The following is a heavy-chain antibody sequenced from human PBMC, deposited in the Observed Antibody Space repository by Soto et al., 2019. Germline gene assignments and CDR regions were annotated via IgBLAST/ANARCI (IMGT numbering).Heavy chain of an antibody. J-gene: IGHJ3*02. CDR1: GGSISSGCYS. CDR2: IYHSGST. V-gene: IGHV4-30-2*01. Sequence: TLSLTCAVSGGSISSGCYSWSWIRQPPGKGLEWIGYIYHSGSTYYNPSLKSRVTISVDRSKNQFSLKLSSVTAADTAVYYCDSFYGDLAFDIWGQGTMVTVSS. CDR3: DSFYGDLAFDI. D-gene: IGHD4-17*01.